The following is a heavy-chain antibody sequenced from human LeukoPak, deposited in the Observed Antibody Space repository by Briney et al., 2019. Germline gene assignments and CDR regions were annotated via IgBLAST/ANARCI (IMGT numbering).Heavy chain of an antibody. V-gene: IGHV3-9*01. CDR2: ISWNSGSI. J-gene: IGHJ5*02. CDR3: EHCNGTRDWFDH. Sequence: GRSLTLSCTASGFTFDDYAMHWVRQAPGKGLEWVWGISWNSGSIGYADSEKGRSTISSVNAKNFLFMQMNGLGAEEAALYYGEHCNGTRDWFDHWGQGTLVTVSS. D-gene: IGHD1-26*01. CDR1: GFTFDDYA.